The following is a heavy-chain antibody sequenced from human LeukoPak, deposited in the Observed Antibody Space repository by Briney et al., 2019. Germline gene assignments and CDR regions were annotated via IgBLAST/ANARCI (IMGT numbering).Heavy chain of an antibody. J-gene: IGHJ3*01. D-gene: IGHD2-15*01. Sequence: SQTLSLTCAISGDSVSTNSVAWNWLRQSPSRGLQWLGRTYHRSKWSNDYAVSVKSRITINPDTSKNQFSPQLNSVTPDDSALYYCARGKYSGFDLWGQGTMVTVSS. CDR3: ARGKYSGFDL. CDR2: TYHRSKWSN. CDR1: GDSVSTNSVA. V-gene: IGHV6-1*01.